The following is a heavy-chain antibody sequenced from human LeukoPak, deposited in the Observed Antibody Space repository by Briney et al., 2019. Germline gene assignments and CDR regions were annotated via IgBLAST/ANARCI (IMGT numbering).Heavy chain of an antibody. D-gene: IGHD6-13*01. CDR3: AKEAGTGWFDP. Sequence: GGSLRLSCAASGFTVSNNYMSWVRQAPGKGLEWVSVIYSGGTTYYADSVKGRFTISKDNSKNTLYLQMNSLRAEDTAVYYCAKEAGTGWFDPWGQGTLVTVSS. CDR1: GFTVSNNY. J-gene: IGHJ5*02. CDR2: IYSGGTT. V-gene: IGHV3-53*01.